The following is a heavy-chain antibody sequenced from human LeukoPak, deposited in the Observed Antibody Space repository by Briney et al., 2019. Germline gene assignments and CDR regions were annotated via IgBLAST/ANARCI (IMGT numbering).Heavy chain of an antibody. CDR1: GFTFSTYA. Sequence: GGSLRLSCAASGFTFSTYAMSWVSQAPGRGREWGSAISGSGDSTYYADSVGGRLTTSRNNAKNKLYLQMNSHRAEDKAVYYCAKRKERIAARSSFDYWGQGTMVTVSS. D-gene: IGHD6-6*01. CDR3: AKRKERIAARSSFDY. CDR2: ISGSGDST. V-gene: IGHV3-23*01. J-gene: IGHJ4*02.